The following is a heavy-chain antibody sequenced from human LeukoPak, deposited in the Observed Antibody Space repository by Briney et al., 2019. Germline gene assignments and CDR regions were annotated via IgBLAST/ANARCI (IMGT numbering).Heavy chain of an antibody. CDR1: GFTFSDYY. D-gene: IGHD2-2*01. V-gene: IGHV3-11*01. J-gene: IGHJ3*02. CDR2: ISSSGTTI. CDR3: AREGGDCSSTTCDNDAFDI. Sequence: GGSLRLSCAASGFTFSDYYMSWIRQAPGKGLEWVSYISSSGTTIYYADSVKGRFTISRDNAKSSLNLQMNSLRAEDTAVYYCAREGGDCSSTTCDNDAFDIWGQGTMVTVSS.